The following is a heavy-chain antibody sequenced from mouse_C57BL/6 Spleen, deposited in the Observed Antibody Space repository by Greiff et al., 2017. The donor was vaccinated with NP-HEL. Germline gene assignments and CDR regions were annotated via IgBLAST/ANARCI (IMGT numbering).Heavy chain of an antibody. Sequence: EVQVVESGGGLVKPGGSLKLSCAASGFTFSSYAMSWVRQTPEKRLEWVATISDGGSYTYYPDNVKGRFTISRDNAKNNLYLQMSHLKSEDTAMYYCARRTYYSNYYAMDYWGQGTSVTVSS. D-gene: IGHD2-5*01. CDR3: ARRTYYSNYYAMDY. J-gene: IGHJ4*01. CDR1: GFTFSSYA. CDR2: ISDGGSYT. V-gene: IGHV5-4*01.